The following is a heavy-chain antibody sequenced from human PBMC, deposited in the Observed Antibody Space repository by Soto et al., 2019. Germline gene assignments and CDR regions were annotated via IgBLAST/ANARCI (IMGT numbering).Heavy chain of an antibody. D-gene: IGHD1-1*01. J-gene: IGHJ2*01. CDR1: RFTFSSYW. CDR2: INSDGSTI. V-gene: IGHV3-74*01. CDR3: ARVGTGNWYFDL. Sequence: EVQLVEAGGGLVQPGGSLRLSCEASRFTFSSYWMHWVRQAPGKGLVWVSRINSDGSTITYADAVEGRFTISRDNAKNTLYLEMNSLRAEDTALYYCARVGTGNWYFDLWGRGTLVTVSS.